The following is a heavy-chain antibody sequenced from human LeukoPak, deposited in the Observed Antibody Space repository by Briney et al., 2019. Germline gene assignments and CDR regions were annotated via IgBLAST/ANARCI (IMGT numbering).Heavy chain of an antibody. CDR1: GGTFSSYA. CDR3: ARESDYYDSSGYYDY. CDR2: IIPIFGTA. D-gene: IGHD3-22*01. Sequence: ASVKVSFKASGGTFSSYAISWVRQAPGPGLEWMGGIIPIFGTANYAQKLQARVTMTTDTSTSTAYMELRSLRSDDTAVYYCARESDYYDSSGYYDYWGQGTLVTVSS. V-gene: IGHV1-69*05. J-gene: IGHJ4*02.